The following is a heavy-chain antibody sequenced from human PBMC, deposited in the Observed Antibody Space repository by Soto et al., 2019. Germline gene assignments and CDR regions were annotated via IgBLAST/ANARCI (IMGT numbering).Heavy chain of an antibody. D-gene: IGHD4-4*01. CDR3: AKGVIEVTSYYYYMDV. V-gene: IGHV3-30*18. CDR1: GFTFSSYG. Sequence: GGSLRLSCAASGFTFSSYGMHWVRQAPGKGLEWVAVISYDGSNKYYADSVKGRFTISRDNSKNTLYLQMNSLRAEDTAVYYCAKGVIEVTSYYYYMDVWGKGTTVTVSS. J-gene: IGHJ6*03. CDR2: ISYDGSNK.